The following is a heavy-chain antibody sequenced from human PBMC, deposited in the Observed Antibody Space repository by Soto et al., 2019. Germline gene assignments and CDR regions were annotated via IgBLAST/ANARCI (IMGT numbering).Heavy chain of an antibody. D-gene: IGHD3-3*01. CDR2: IYYSGST. CDR3: ARLYYDFWSGYYRDFDY. J-gene: IGHJ4*02. CDR1: GGSISSSSYY. Sequence: PSETLSLTCTVPGGSISSSSYYWGWIRQPPGKGLEWIGSIYYSGSTYYNPSLKSRVTISVDTSKNQFSLKLSSVTAADTAVYYCARLYYDFWSGYYRDFDYWGQGTLVTVSS. V-gene: IGHV4-39*01.